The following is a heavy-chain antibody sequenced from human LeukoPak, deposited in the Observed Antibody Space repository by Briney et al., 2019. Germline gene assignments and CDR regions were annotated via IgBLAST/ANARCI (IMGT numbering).Heavy chain of an antibody. CDR3: ARDLRQLAHNWFDP. V-gene: IGHV1-2*02. D-gene: IGHD6-6*01. CDR1: GYTFTGYY. J-gene: IGHJ5*02. CDR2: INPNSGGT. Sequence: ASVKVSCKASGYTFTGYYMHWVRQAPGQGLEWMGWINPNSGGTNYAQKFQGRVTMTWDTSISTAYMELSRLRSDDTAVYYCARDLRQLAHNWFDPWGQGTLVTVSS.